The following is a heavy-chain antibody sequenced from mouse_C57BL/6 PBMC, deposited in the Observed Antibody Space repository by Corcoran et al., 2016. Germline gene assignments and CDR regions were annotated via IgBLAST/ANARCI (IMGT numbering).Heavy chain of an antibody. Sequence: QIQLVQSGPELKKPGETVKISCKASGYTFTTYGMSWVKQDPGKGLKWMGWINTYSGVPTYADDFKGRFAFSLETSASTAYLQINNLKNEDTATYFCARSTIVTTCDYWGQGTTLTVSS. CDR3: ARSTIVTTCDY. V-gene: IGHV9-3*01. D-gene: IGHD2-5*01. J-gene: IGHJ2*01. CDR2: INTYSGVP. CDR1: GYTFTTYG.